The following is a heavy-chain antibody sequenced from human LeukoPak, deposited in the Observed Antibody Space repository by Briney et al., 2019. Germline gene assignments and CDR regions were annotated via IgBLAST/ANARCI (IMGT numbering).Heavy chain of an antibody. CDR3: AREGSPYLVLLGDLGITFDY. CDR2: INPSGGST. D-gene: IGHD3-16*01. CDR1: GYTFTSYY. J-gene: IGHJ4*02. Sequence: ASVKVSCKASGYTFTSYYMHWVRQAPGQGLEWMGIINPSGGSTSYAQKFQGRVTMTRDTSTSTVYMELSSLRSEDTAVYYCAREGSPYLVLLGDLGITFDYWGPGALVTVSS. V-gene: IGHV1-46*01.